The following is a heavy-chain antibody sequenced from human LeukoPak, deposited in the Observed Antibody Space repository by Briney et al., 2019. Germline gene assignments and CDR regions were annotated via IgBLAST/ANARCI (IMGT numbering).Heavy chain of an antibody. CDR1: GFTFSSYW. V-gene: IGHV3-7*01. D-gene: IGHD3-10*01. J-gene: IGHJ6*03. Sequence: GGSLRLSCVASGFTFSSYWMSWVRQAPGKGLECVANIKEDGSEKYYVDSVKGRFTISRDNAKNSLYLQMNSLRAEDTAVYYCARLSAYYYGSYFYYYMDVWGKGTTVTVSS. CDR2: IKEDGSEK. CDR3: ARLSAYYYGSYFYYYMDV.